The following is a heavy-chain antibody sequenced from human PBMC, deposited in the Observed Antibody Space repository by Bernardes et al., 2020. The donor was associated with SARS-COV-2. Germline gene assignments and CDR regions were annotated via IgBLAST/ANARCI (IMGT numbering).Heavy chain of an antibody. CDR1: GFTFSSYC. Sequence: GGPLRLFCVGSGFTFSSYCIHWVRLAPGKGLVWVSRINQDGRTTDYADSVKGRFTISRDNAKNTLYLQINSLRVEDTAVYYCARDLRGVADYWGQGTLVTVSS. J-gene: IGHJ4*02. V-gene: IGHV3-74*01. CDR2: INQDGRTT. CDR3: ARDLRGVADY.